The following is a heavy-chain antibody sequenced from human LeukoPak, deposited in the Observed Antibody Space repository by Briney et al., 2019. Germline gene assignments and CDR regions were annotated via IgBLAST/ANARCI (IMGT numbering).Heavy chain of an antibody. CDR2: IYYSGRT. Sequence: PSETLSLTCTVSGGSISSSSFYWGWIRQPPGKGLEWIGSIYYSGRTYYNPPLKSRVTISVDTSKNQFSLKLSSVTAADTAVYYCARGVDSSGYYADYYYYYYMDVWGKGTTVTVSS. J-gene: IGHJ6*03. D-gene: IGHD3-22*01. CDR1: GGSISSSSFY. V-gene: IGHV4-39*01. CDR3: ARGVDSSGYYADYYYYYYMDV.